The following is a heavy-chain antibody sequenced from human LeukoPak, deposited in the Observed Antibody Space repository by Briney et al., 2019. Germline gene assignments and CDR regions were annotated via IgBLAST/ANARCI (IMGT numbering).Heavy chain of an antibody. V-gene: IGHV4-59*01. Sequence: SETLSLTCTVSGGSISSYYWSWIRQPPGKGLEWIGYIYYSGSTNYNPSLKSRVTISVDTSKNQFSLKLSSVTAADTAVYYCARTDGAYCSSTSCYLRGPPLYYFDYWGQGTLVTVSS. CDR1: GGSISSYY. D-gene: IGHD2-2*01. CDR2: IYYSGST. J-gene: IGHJ4*02. CDR3: ARTDGAYCSSTSCYLRGPPLYYFDY.